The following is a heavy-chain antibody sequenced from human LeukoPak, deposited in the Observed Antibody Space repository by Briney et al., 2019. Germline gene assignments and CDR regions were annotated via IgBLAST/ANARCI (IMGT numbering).Heavy chain of an antibody. J-gene: IGHJ5*02. V-gene: IGHV3-23*01. CDR2: ISGSGGST. Sequence: GGSLRLSCAASGFTFSSYAVSWVRQAPGKGLEWVSAISGSGGSTYYADSVKGRFTISRDNSKNTLYLQMNSLRAEDTAVYYCARKYCSSTSCYGASYNWFDPWGQGTLVTVSS. CDR3: ARKYCSSTSCYGASYNWFDP. D-gene: IGHD2-2*01. CDR1: GFTFSSYA.